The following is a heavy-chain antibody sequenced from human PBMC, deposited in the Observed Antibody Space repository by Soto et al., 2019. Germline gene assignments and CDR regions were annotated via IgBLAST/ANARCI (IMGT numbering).Heavy chain of an antibody. Sequence: SETLPHTCSVSGGSISSGGYYWYWIRLHPGKGLEWIGYIYYSGTTYYNPSLKSRVTISVDTSKNQFSLKLSSVTAADTAVYYCAASCVACGGFNYYGMDVWGQGTTVT. CDR1: GGSISSGGYY. CDR2: IYYSGTT. CDR3: AASCVACGGFNYYGMDV. V-gene: IGHV4-31*03. J-gene: IGHJ6*02. D-gene: IGHD2-21*01.